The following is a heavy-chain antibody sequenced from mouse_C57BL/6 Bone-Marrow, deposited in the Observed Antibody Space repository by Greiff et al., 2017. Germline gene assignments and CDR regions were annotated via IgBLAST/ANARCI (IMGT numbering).Heavy chain of an antibody. J-gene: IGHJ2*01. V-gene: IGHV1-47*01. D-gene: IGHD2-1*01. CDR1: GYTFTTYP. Sequence: VMLVESGAELVKPGASVKMSCKASGYTFTTYPLEWMKQNHGKSLEWIGNFHPYNDDTKYNEKFKGKATLTVEKSSSTVYLELSRLTSDDSSVYYCARGGNYGGYYFDYWGQGTTLTVSS. CDR2: FHPYNDDT. CDR3: ARGGNYGGYYFDY.